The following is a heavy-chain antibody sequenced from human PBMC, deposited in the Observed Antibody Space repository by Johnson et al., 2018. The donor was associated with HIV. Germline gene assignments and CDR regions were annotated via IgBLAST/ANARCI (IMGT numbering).Heavy chain of an antibody. Sequence: QVQLMESGGGVVQPGRSLRLSCAPSGFTFSSYAINWVRQAPGKGLEWVAVISYDGTTKHYADSVKGRFTISRDNVKNMLYLQMNSLRPEDTAVYYCARDLRQFLEWSTTFDIWGQGTMVTVSS. D-gene: IGHD3-3*01. CDR1: GFTFSSYA. CDR2: ISYDGTTK. CDR3: ARDLRQFLEWSTTFDI. J-gene: IGHJ3*02. V-gene: IGHV3-30*01.